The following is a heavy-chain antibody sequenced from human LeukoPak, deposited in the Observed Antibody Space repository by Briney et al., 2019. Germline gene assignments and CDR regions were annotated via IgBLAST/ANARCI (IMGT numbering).Heavy chain of an antibody. V-gene: IGHV3-7*03. J-gene: IGHJ3*02. D-gene: IGHD3-22*01. Sequence: GGSLRLSCAASGFTFSSYWMSWVRQAPGKGLEWVANIKQDGSEKYYVDSVKGRFTISRDNAKNSLYLQMNSLRAEDTAVYYCAKVLNYYDSSGYEAFDIWGQGTMVTVSS. CDR3: AKVLNYYDSSGYEAFDI. CDR2: IKQDGSEK. CDR1: GFTFSSYW.